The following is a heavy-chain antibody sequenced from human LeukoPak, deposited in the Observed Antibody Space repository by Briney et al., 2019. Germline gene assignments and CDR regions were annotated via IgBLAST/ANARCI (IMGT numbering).Heavy chain of an antibody. D-gene: IGHD6-13*01. CDR2: LSYSGST. CDR3: ARESRIAAVWRSRDNNWFDP. Sequence: KPSETLSLTCTVSGGSVSSSSYYWSWIRQPPGKGLEWIGYLSYSGSTNYNPSLKSRVSISVDTSKNQFSLKLSSVTAADTAVYYCARESRIAAVWRSRDNNWFDPWGQGALVTVSS. CDR1: GGSVSSSSYY. J-gene: IGHJ5*02. V-gene: IGHV4-61*01.